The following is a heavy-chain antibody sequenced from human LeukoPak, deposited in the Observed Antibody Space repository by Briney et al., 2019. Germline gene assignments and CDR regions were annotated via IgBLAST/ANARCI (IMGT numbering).Heavy chain of an antibody. Sequence: ASVKVSFKASGYTFTGSYMHWVRQAPGQGLEWMGWINPNSGDTNYAQKFQGRVTMTRDTSISTAYVELSRLRSDDTAVYYCARDIGSAYRNGLYYCFGMDVWGQGTTVTVSS. CDR3: ARDIGSAYRNGLYYCFGMDV. D-gene: IGHD5-18*01. J-gene: IGHJ6*02. V-gene: IGHV1-2*02. CDR2: INPNSGDT. CDR1: GYTFTGSY.